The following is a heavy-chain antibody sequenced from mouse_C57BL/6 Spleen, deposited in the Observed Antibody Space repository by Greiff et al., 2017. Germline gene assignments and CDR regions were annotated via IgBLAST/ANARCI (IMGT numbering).Heavy chain of an antibody. CDR2: INPGSGGT. Sequence: QVQLQQSGAELVRPGTSVKVSCKASGYAFTNYLIEWVKQRPGQGLEWIGVINPGSGGTNYNEKFKGKATLTADKSSSTAYMQLSSLTSEDSAVYFCARDMVTGAYWGQGTLVTVSA. CDR1: GYAFTNYL. J-gene: IGHJ3*01. V-gene: IGHV1-54*01. D-gene: IGHD2-2*01. CDR3: ARDMVTGAY.